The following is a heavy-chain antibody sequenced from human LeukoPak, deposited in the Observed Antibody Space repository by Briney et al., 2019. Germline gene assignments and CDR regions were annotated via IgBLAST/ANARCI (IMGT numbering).Heavy chain of an antibody. CDR1: GDSISGHY. CDR3: ARINYRTPYSYYYMDV. Sequence: SETLSLTCTVSGDSISGHYWSWVRQPPGTGLEGIGYVYDTGSTNYNPSLESRVIISLATSKNQFSLKTSSVTPADTAVYYCARINYRTPYSYYYMDVWGKGTPVTVSS. J-gene: IGHJ6*03. CDR2: VYDTGST. D-gene: IGHD3-10*01. V-gene: IGHV4-59*11.